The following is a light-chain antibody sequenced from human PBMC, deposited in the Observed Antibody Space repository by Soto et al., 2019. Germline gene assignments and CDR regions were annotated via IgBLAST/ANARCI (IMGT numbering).Light chain of an antibody. CDR3: QQGYSWPIT. V-gene: IGKV3-11*01. CDR2: DAS. Sequence: EIVLTQSPATLSLSAGEGATLSCRASQSIGSALAWYQQKPGQAPRLVIADASNRATGIPARFSGSGSATDFTLTIRTVEPGDVGIYYCQQGYSWPITFGQGTRLEIK. CDR1: QSIGSA. J-gene: IGKJ5*01.